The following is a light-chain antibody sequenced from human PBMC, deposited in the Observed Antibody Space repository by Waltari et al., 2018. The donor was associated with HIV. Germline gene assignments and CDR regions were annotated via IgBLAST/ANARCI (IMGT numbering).Light chain of an antibody. J-gene: IGKJ2*01. CDR3: QQYDNLPYT. V-gene: IGKV1-33*01. CDR1: QDISNY. CDR2: DAS. Sequence: DIQMTQSPSSLSASVGDRVTITCQASQDISNYLNWYQHKPGKAPKPLIYDASNLETGVPSRFSGSGSGTDFTFTISSLQPEDIATYYCQQYDNLPYTFGQGTKLEIK.